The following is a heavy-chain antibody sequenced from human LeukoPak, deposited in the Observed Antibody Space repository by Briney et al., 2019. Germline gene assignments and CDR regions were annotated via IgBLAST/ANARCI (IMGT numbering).Heavy chain of an antibody. Sequence: GGSLRLSCAASGFPLSSYAMSWVRQAPGKGLEWVSATSSSDAGTYYADSVRGRFTISRDNSKNSLYLQMNSLRAEDTAVYYCAREYYDILTGYPKGLIDYWGQGTLVTVSS. CDR1: GFPLSSYA. V-gene: IGHV3-23*01. CDR2: TSSSDAGT. CDR3: AREYYDILTGYPKGLIDY. D-gene: IGHD3-9*01. J-gene: IGHJ4*02.